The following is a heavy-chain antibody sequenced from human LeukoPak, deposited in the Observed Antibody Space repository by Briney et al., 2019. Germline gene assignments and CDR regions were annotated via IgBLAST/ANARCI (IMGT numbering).Heavy chain of an antibody. V-gene: IGHV1-2*02. CDR1: GYTFTGYY. CDR3: ARDTPGVGTAMVYYCYYGMDV. J-gene: IGHJ6*02. Sequence: ASVKVSCKASGYTFTGYYMHWVRQAPGQGLEWMGWINPNSGGTNYAQKFQGRVTMTRDTSISTAYMELSRLRSDDTAVYYCARDTPGVGTAMVYYCYYGMDVWGQGTTVTVSS. CDR2: INPNSGGT. D-gene: IGHD5-18*01.